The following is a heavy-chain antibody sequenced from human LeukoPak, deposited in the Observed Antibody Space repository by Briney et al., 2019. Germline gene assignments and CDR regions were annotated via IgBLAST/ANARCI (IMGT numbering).Heavy chain of an antibody. CDR2: INHSGST. CDR3: ARGSARAYCSRTSCYRHPFDY. J-gene: IGHJ4*02. V-gene: IGHV4-34*01. D-gene: IGHD2-2*01. CDR1: GGSFSGYY. Sequence: PSETLSLTCAVYGGSFSGYYWSWIRQPPGKGLEWIGEINHSGSTNYNPSLKSRVTISVDTSKNQFSLKLSSVTAADTAVYYCARGSARAYCSRTSCYRHPFDYWGQGTLVTVSS.